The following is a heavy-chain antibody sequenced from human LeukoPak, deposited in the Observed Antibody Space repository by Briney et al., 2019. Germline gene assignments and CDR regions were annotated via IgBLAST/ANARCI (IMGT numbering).Heavy chain of an antibody. CDR2: IYPGDSDT. Sequence: GESLKISCKGFGYSFTNYWIGWVRQMPGKGLQWMGIIYPGDSDTRYSPSFQGQVTISADKSISTAYLRWSSLKASDTAMYYCARQGDGYINNYFDPWGQGTLVTASS. J-gene: IGHJ5*02. CDR1: GYSFTNYW. CDR3: ARQGDGYINNYFDP. D-gene: IGHD5-24*01. V-gene: IGHV5-51*01.